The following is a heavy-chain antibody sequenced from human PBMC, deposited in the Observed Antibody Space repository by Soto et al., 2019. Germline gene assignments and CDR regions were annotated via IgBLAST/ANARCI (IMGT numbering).Heavy chain of an antibody. J-gene: IGHJ5*02. Sequence: GGSLRLSCAASGLTFSSYLMHWVGQAPGKGLVWVSRINSDGSSTSYADSVKGRFTISRDNAKNTLYLQMNSLRAEDTAVYYCARDFPPGYIAVAGTGWFDPWGQGTLVTVSS. CDR3: ARDFPPGYIAVAGTGWFDP. CDR2: INSDGSST. D-gene: IGHD6-19*01. CDR1: GLTFSSYL. V-gene: IGHV3-74*01.